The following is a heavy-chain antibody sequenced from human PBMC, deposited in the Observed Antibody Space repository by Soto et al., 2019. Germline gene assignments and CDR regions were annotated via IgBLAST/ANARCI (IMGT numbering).Heavy chain of an antibody. Sequence: GGSLRLSCAASGFTFSHAGMNWVRLALGKGLEWVGRIKGKIDGGTTDYAAPVKGRFTISRDDSKNTLYLQMNSLKTEDTAVYYCSTAGYCIDTNCWGRYYGMVVWGQGTTVTVYS. D-gene: IGHD2-2*01. V-gene: IGHV3-15*07. CDR2: IKGKIDGGTT. CDR1: GFTFSHAG. CDR3: STAGYCIDTNCWGRYYGMVV. J-gene: IGHJ6*02.